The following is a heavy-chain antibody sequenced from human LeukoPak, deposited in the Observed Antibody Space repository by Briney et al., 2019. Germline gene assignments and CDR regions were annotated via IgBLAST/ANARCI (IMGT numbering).Heavy chain of an antibody. J-gene: IGHJ5*02. Sequence: GGSLRLSCAATGFTFSNFWMHWVRQAPGKGLEWVANIKQDGSERYYVDSVKGRFTISRDNAKNSLYLQMNSLRAEDTAVYYCARMDYYDGRIDPWGQGTLVTVSS. V-gene: IGHV3-7*01. CDR2: IKQDGSER. CDR1: GFTFSNFW. D-gene: IGHD3-22*01. CDR3: ARMDYYDGRIDP.